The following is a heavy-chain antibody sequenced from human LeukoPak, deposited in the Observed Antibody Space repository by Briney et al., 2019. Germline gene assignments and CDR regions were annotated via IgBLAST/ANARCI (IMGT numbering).Heavy chain of an antibody. CDR1: GFTFSNAW. Sequence: GGSLRLSCAASGFTFSNAWMSWVRQAPGKGLEWVGRIKSKTDGGTTDYAAPVKGRFTISRDDSKNTLYLQMNSLKTEDTAVYYCTTGGSSTGSGRYYYYYYYMDVWGKGTTVTVSS. CDR2: IKSKTDGGTT. D-gene: IGHD2-2*01. J-gene: IGHJ6*03. V-gene: IGHV3-15*01. CDR3: TTGGSSTGSGRYYYYYYYMDV.